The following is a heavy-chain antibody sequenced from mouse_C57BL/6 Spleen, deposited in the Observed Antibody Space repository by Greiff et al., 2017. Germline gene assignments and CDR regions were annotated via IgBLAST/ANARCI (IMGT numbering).Heavy chain of an antibody. V-gene: IGHV1-52*01. J-gene: IGHJ3*01. CDR2: IYPSNSDT. Sequence: VQLQQPGAELVRPGASVKLSCKASGYTFTSYWMHWVKQRPIQGLEWIGNIYPSNSDTNYNQKFKGKATLTVDKSSSTAYMQLSSLTSEDSAVYYCARDYGYVRGFAYWGQGTLVTVSA. CDR3: ARDYGYVRGFAY. D-gene: IGHD2-14*01. CDR1: GYTFTSYW.